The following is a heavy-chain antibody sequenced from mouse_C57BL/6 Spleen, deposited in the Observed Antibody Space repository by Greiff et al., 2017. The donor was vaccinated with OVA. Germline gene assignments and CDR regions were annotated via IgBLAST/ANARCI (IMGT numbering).Heavy chain of an antibody. V-gene: IGHV1-82*01. CDR1: GYAFSSSW. D-gene: IGHD1-1*01. CDR2: IYPGDGDT. J-gene: IGHJ3*01. CDR3: AVFITTVEFAY. Sequence: QVQLQQSGPELVKPGASVKISCKASGYAFSSSWMNWVKQRPGKGLEWIGRIYPGDGDTNYNGKFKGKATLTADKSSSTAYMQLSSLTSEDSAVYFCAVFITTVEFAYWGQGTLVTVSA.